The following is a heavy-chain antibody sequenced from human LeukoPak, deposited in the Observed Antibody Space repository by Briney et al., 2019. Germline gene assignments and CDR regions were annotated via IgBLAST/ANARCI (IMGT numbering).Heavy chain of an antibody. Sequence: SVTVSYNASGGTFRSYAISWVRHAPGPGLEWMGGMSSLFGTANYTQKFQGRVPINTDDSKSTPSIELSSLSSHDTAVYFCARGPLFRFLEWSSEASYSYMEVWGEGATVTVSS. J-gene: IGHJ6*03. CDR3: ARGPLFRFLEWSSEASYSYMEV. V-gene: IGHV1-69*05. CDR2: MSSLFGTA. D-gene: IGHD3-3*01. CDR1: GGTFRSYA.